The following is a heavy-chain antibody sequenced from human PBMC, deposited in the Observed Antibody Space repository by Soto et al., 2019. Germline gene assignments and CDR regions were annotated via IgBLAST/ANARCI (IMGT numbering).Heavy chain of an antibody. Sequence: SETLSLTCAVYGGSFSGYYWSWIRQPPGKGLEWIGEINRSGSTNYNPSLKSRVTVSVDTSKNQFSLKLSSVTAADTAVYYCARHFWSGFYRFDPWGQGTLVTVSS. CDR1: GGSFSGYY. D-gene: IGHD3-3*02. CDR2: INRSGST. CDR3: ARHFWSGFYRFDP. V-gene: IGHV4-34*01. J-gene: IGHJ5*02.